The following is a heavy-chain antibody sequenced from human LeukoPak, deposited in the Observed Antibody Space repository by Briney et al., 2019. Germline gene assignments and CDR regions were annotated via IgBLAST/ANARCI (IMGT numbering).Heavy chain of an antibody. Sequence: GASVKVSCKASGGTFSSYAISWVRQAPGQGLEWMGWISAYNGNTNYAQKLQGRVTMTTDTSTSTAYMELRSLRSDDTAVYYCARGRTIAAAGTFGFDPWGQGTLVTVSS. D-gene: IGHD6-13*01. CDR1: GGTFSSYA. CDR2: ISAYNGNT. J-gene: IGHJ5*02. V-gene: IGHV1-18*01. CDR3: ARGRTIAAAGTFGFDP.